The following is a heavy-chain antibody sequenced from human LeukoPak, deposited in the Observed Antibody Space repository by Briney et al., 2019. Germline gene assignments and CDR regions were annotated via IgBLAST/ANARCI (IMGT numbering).Heavy chain of an antibody. D-gene: IGHD2-2*01. J-gene: IGHJ3*02. V-gene: IGHV3-11*04. CDR3: ARGTNNAFDI. Sequence: GGSLRLSCKASGFTFSDYYMNWIRQAPGKGLEWVSYISGSGSTKYYADSVRGRFTISRDNAENSLYLQMNSLRAEDTAVYYCARGTNNAFDIWGQGTMVTVSS. CDR1: GFTFSDYY. CDR2: ISGSGSTK.